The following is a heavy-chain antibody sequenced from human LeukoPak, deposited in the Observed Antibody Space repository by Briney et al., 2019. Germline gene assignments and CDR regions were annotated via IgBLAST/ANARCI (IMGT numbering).Heavy chain of an antibody. V-gene: IGHV3-30-3*01. CDR3: ASGGDSGRVAGTLAH. J-gene: IGHJ4*02. Sequence: GGSLRLSCAASGFTFSSYAMHWVRQAPGKGLEWVAVISYDGSNKYYADSVKARFTISRDNSKNTLYLQMNSLRAEDTAVYYCASGGDSGRVAGTLAHWGQGTLVTVSS. CDR1: GFTFSSYA. D-gene: IGHD6-19*01. CDR2: ISYDGSNK.